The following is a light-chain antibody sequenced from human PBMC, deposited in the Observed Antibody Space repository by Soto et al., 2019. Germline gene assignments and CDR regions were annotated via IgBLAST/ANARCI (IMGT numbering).Light chain of an antibody. CDR2: DVS. J-gene: IGLJ1*01. V-gene: IGLV2-11*01. CDR3: CSYAGSYTLYV. CDR1: SSDVGGYNY. Sequence: QSVLTQPRSVSGSPGQSITISCTGTSSDVGGYNYVSWYRQHPGKAPKLMIYDVSKRPSGVPDRFSGSKSGNTASLTISGLQAEDXXDYYCCSYAGSYTLYVFGTGTKLTV.